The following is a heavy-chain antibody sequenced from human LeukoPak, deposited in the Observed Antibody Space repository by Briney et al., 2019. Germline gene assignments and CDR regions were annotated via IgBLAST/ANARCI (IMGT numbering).Heavy chain of an antibody. CDR1: GGSISSSSYY. J-gene: IGHJ4*02. D-gene: IGHD3-22*01. CDR3: ARRFTMIVVIPEDYFDY. CDR2: FYYSGST. V-gene: IGHV4-39*01. Sequence: KPSETLSLTCTVSGGSISSSSYYWGWIRQPPGKGLEWIGSFYYSGSTYYNPSLKSRVTISVDTSKNQFSLKLSSVTAADTAVYYCARRFTMIVVIPEDYFDYWGQGTLVTVSS.